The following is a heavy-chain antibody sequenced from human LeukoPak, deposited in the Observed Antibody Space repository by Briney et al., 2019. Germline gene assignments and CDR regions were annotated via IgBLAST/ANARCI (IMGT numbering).Heavy chain of an antibody. J-gene: IGHJ3*02. D-gene: IGHD3-22*01. Sequence: SETLSLTCTVSGGLISSYYWSWIRQPPGKGLEWIGYIYYSGSTNYNPSLKSRVTISVDTSKNQFSLKLSSVTAADTAVYYCARATYYYDSSGYYAFDIWGQGTMVTVSS. CDR1: GGLISSYY. V-gene: IGHV4-59*08. CDR2: IYYSGST. CDR3: ARATYYYDSSGYYAFDI.